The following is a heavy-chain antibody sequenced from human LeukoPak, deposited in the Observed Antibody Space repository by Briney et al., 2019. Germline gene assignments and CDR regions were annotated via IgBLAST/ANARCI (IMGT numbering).Heavy chain of an antibody. CDR2: IFAGGGEI. D-gene: IGHD2-8*02. J-gene: IGHJ4*02. Sequence: GGSLRLSCAASGFTFSTFAMIWVRQPPGKGLEWVSSIFAGGGEIHYADSVRGRFTISRDNSKSTLSLQMNSLRAEDTAIYYCATYRQVLLPFESWGQGTLVTVSS. CDR3: ATYRQVLLPFES. V-gene: IGHV3-23*01. CDR1: GFTFSTFA.